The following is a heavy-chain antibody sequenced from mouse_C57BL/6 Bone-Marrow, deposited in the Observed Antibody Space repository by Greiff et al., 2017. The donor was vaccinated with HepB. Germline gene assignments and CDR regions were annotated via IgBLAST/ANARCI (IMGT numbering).Heavy chain of an antibody. Sequence: EVQLVESGGDLVKPGGSLKLSCAASGFTFSSYGMSWVRQTPDKRLEWVATISSGGSYTYYPDSVKGRFTISRDNAKNTLYLQMSSLKSEDTAMYYCARRLIYYYGSSFPFAYWGQGTLVTVSA. CDR1: GFTFSSYG. V-gene: IGHV5-6*01. CDR3: ARRLIYYYGSSFPFAY. CDR2: ISSGGSYT. J-gene: IGHJ3*01. D-gene: IGHD1-1*01.